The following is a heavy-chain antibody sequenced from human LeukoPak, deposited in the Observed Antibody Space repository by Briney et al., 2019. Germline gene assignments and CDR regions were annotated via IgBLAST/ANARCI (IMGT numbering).Heavy chain of an antibody. CDR1: GGSFSGYS. Sequence: SETLSLTCAVYGGSFSGYSWSWIRQPPGKGLEWIGEINYSGSTKYNPSLKSRVTISVDTSKNQFSLKLNSATAADTAVYYCARHGSANLDYWGQGTLVTVSS. J-gene: IGHJ4*02. V-gene: IGHV4-34*01. CDR2: INYSGST. D-gene: IGHD4/OR15-4a*01. CDR3: ARHGSANLDY.